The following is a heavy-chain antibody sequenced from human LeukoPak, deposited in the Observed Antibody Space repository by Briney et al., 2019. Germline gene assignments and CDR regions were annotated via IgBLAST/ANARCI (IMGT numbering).Heavy chain of an antibody. V-gene: IGHV4-4*07. CDR3: ARGRYCSADICSGGDAFDI. D-gene: IGHD2-15*01. CDR1: GGSINNYY. CDR2: IYTRGRT. J-gene: IGHJ3*02. Sequence: SETLSLTCTVSGGSINNYYWSWIRKPPRKGLEWIGRIYTRGRTNYNPSPKSRVTMPADKSKHQFSLKLISVTAADTAVYYCARGRYCSADICSGGDAFDIWGQGTMVSVSS.